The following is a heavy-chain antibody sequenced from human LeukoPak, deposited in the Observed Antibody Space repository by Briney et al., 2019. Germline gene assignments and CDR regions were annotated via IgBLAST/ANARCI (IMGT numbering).Heavy chain of an antibody. V-gene: IGHV4-59*01. Sequence: SETLSLTCTVSGGSISSYYWSWIRQPPGKGLEWIGYIYYSGSTNYNPSLKSRVTISVDTSKNQFSLKLSSVTAADTAVYYCARGDILTGYYPYGMDVWGQGTTVTVS. D-gene: IGHD3-9*01. CDR3: ARGDILTGYYPYGMDV. J-gene: IGHJ6*02. CDR2: IYYSGST. CDR1: GGSISSYY.